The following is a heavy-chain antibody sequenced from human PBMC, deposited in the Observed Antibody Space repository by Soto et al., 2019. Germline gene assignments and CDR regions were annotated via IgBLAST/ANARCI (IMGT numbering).Heavy chain of an antibody. V-gene: IGHV1-69*01. D-gene: IGHD4-17*01. CDR3: ARSRNVAEFNDYGGNYHGFDI. Sequence: QVQLEQSGAEVKKAGSSVKVQCKALGGSFNSHAISWLRQAPGKGLEWMGGIIPMFGTPTYAQKFQAGVTISAEESTSTVYLDLSSLRSEDTAVYYCARSRNVAEFNDYGGNYHGFDIWGQGTMVTVSS. J-gene: IGHJ3*02. CDR2: IIPMFGTP. CDR1: GGSFNSHA.